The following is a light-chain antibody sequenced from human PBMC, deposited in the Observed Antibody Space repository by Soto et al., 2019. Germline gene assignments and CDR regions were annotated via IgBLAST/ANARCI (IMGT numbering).Light chain of an antibody. CDR1: QSLSTSY. V-gene: IGKV3-20*01. Sequence: DIVLTQSPGTLSLSPGERATLSCRASQSLSTSYLAWYQQKPGQAPRLLTYGTSSRASGIPDRFSGSGSGTDFTLTISRLEPEDFAVYYCQNYGSSSLTVGGGTKVDSK. J-gene: IGKJ4*01. CDR3: QNYGSSSLT. CDR2: GTS.